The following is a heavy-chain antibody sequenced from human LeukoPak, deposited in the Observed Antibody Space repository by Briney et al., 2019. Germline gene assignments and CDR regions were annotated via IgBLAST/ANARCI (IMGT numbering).Heavy chain of an antibody. Sequence: PGGSLRLSCAASGFTFSSYAMGWVRQAPGKGLEWVSAISGSGGSTYYADSVKGRFTISRDNSKNTLYLQMNSLRAEDTAVYYCAKGRYYYDSSGSWFDPWGQGTLVTVSS. J-gene: IGHJ5*02. V-gene: IGHV3-23*01. D-gene: IGHD3-22*01. CDR1: GFTFSSYA. CDR2: ISGSGGST. CDR3: AKGRYYYDSSGSWFDP.